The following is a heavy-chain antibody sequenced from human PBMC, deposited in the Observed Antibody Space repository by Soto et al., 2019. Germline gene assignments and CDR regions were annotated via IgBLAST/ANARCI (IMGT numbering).Heavy chain of an antibody. J-gene: IGHJ6*02. CDR1: GFTFNYYP. CDR2: ISFDGSNK. V-gene: IGHV3-30-3*01. CDR3: ARLPGALVAVLYIYPLDGRVPLSDVDV. D-gene: IGHD2-2*01. Sequence: QMELVESGGGVVQPGESLRLSCAASGFTFNYYPMHWVRQTPGKGLEWVAVISFDGSNKYYADSVKGRFTISRDNSKNMLYLQMNSVRPEDAAVYYCARLPGALVAVLYIYPLDGRVPLSDVDVWGQGTTVSVSS.